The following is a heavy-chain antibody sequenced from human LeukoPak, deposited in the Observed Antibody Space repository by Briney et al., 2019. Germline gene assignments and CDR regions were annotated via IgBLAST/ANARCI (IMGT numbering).Heavy chain of an antibody. CDR1: GGSISSSSYY. CDR3: ARQAVAGSVFDY. D-gene: IGHD6-19*01. CDR2: IYYSGST. J-gene: IGHJ4*02. Sequence: PSETLSLTCTVSGGSISSSSYYWGWIRHPPGKGLEWIGSIYYSGSTHYNPSLKSRVTISVDTSKNQFSLKLSSVTAADTAVYYCARQAVAGSVFDYWGQGTLVTVSS. V-gene: IGHV4-39*01.